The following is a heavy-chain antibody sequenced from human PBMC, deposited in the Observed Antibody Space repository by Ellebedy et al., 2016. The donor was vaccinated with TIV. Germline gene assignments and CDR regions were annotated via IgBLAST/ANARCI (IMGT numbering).Heavy chain of an antibody. Sequence: GESLKISXAASGFTFSTFAMNWVRQAPGKGLEWVAIISYNGNYKSYGDSVRGRFTISRDNSKNTLYLQMDSLGAEDTALYFCAKRHYFGSGNRDYYYSGMDVWGQGTTVTVSS. V-gene: IGHV3-30*18. CDR3: AKRHYFGSGNRDYYYSGMDV. D-gene: IGHD3-10*01. CDR1: GFTFSTFA. J-gene: IGHJ6*02. CDR2: ISYNGNYK.